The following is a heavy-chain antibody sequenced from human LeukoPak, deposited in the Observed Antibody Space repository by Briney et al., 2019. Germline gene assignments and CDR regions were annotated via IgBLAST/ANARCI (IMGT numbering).Heavy chain of an antibody. V-gene: IGHV3-48*04. D-gene: IGHD3-9*01. CDR1: GFPFGSHT. Sequence: GGSLRLSCAASGFPFGSHTMNWVRQAPGKGLEWISYISGSSSATYYADSVKGRFTISRDNAKNSLYLQMNSLRAEDTAVYYCARGWYYDILTGYYNEDFDYWGQGTLVTVSS. J-gene: IGHJ4*02. CDR2: ISGSSSAT. CDR3: ARGWYYDILTGYYNEDFDY.